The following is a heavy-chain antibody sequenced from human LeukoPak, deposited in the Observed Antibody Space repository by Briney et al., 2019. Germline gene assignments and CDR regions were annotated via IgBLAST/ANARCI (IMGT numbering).Heavy chain of an antibody. Sequence: PGGSLRLSCAASGFTFRDAWINWVRQAPGKGLEWVGRIKSRADGGTTDYAAPVKGRFSISRDDSKNTLYLQMNSLKTEDTAVYYCTTDSYTVVTPGSGCWGQGTLVTVSS. V-gene: IGHV3-15*01. CDR2: IKSRADGGTT. J-gene: IGHJ4*02. CDR1: GFTFRDAW. CDR3: TTDSYTVVTPGSGC. D-gene: IGHD4-23*01.